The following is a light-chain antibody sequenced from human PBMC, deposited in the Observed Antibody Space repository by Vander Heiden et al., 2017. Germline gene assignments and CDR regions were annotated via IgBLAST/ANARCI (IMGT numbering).Light chain of an antibody. CDR2: RAS. Sequence: DIQMAQSPSTLSVSVGDRVTITCRANEHISRWLAWYQQKPGKAPKLLIYRASSLESGVPSRFSGSGSGTEFTLTISSLQSDDLATYYCQQYDRGRTFGQGTKVEVK. V-gene: IGKV1-5*03. CDR3: QQYDRGRT. CDR1: EHISRW. J-gene: IGKJ1*01.